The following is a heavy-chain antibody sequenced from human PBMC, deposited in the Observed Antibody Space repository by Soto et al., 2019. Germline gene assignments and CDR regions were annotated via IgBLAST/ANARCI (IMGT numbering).Heavy chain of an antibody. J-gene: IGHJ6*02. CDR1: RFTFSTYA. CDR3: VKGYWKGDV. V-gene: IGHV3-23*01. CDR2: ISGSGGSI. Sequence: EVQLLESGGGLVQPGGSLRLSCAASRFTFSTYAMNWVRQAPGNGLEWVSAISGSGGSIHYADSVKGRFTISRDNSKNTLSLQMNSLRDEDTAVYHCVKGYWKGDVWGQGTTVTVSS. D-gene: IGHD1-1*01.